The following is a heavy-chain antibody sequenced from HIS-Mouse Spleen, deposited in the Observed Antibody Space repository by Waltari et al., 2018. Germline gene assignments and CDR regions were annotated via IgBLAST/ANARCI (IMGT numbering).Heavy chain of an antibody. CDR2: ISYDGSNK. D-gene: IGHD1-26*01. Sequence: MHWVRQAPGKGLEWVAVISYDGSNKYYADSVKGRFTISRDNSKNTLYLQMNSLRAEDTAVYYCARDGSYWGYFDYWGQGTLVTVSS. J-gene: IGHJ4*02. V-gene: IGHV3-30-3*01. CDR3: ARDGSYWGYFDY.